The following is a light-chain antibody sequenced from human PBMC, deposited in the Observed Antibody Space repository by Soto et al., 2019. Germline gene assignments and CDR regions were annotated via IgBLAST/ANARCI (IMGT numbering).Light chain of an antibody. J-gene: IGKJ1*01. CDR2: AAS. V-gene: IGKV1-6*02. CDR1: QAIRND. CDR3: QQSYSTPWT. Sequence: AIQMTQSPSSQSASVGDRVTITCRASQAIRNDLGWYQQKPGKAPKLLIYAASSLQSGVPSRFSGSGSGTDFTLTISSLQAEDFATYYCQQSYSTPWTFGQGTKVEIK.